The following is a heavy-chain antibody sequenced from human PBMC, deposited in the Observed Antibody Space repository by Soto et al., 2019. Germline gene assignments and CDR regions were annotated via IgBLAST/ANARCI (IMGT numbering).Heavy chain of an antibody. CDR3: AGFEGSSAELRCNYSYYDGMDV. D-gene: IGHD6-19*01. CDR1: GGTFSSYA. J-gene: IGHJ6*02. V-gene: IGHV1-69*01. Sequence: QVQLLQSGAEVKKPGSSVKVSCKASGGTFSSYAISWVRQAPGQGLEWMGGLIPISGTANYAQKFQGRVTITADESTSIAYMGVSSPRSVTKLDYYVAGFEGSSAELRCNYSYYDGMDVWGQGATVTVSS. CDR2: LIPISGTA.